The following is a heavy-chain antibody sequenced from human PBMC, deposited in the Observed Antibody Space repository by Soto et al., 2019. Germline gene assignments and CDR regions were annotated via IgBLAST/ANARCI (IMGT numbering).Heavy chain of an antibody. CDR3: AKVVRLLLWFGENWFDP. CDR2: INAGNGNT. CDR1: GYTFTSYA. V-gene: IGHV1-3*01. J-gene: IGHJ5*02. Sequence: ASVKVSCKASGYTFTSYAMHWVRQAPGQRLEWMGWINAGNGNTKYSQKFQGRVTITRDTSASTAYMELSSLRAEDTAVYYCAKVVRLLLWFGENWFDPWGQGTLVTVSS. D-gene: IGHD3-10*01.